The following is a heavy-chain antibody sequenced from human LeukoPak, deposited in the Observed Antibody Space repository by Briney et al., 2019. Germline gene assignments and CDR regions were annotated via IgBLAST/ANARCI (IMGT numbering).Heavy chain of an antibody. CDR3: ARISGYSYGYPDY. V-gene: IGHV3-20*04. J-gene: IGHJ4*02. D-gene: IGHD5-18*01. CDR1: GFTFDDYG. Sequence: PGGPLRLSCAASGFTFDDYGMSWVRQAPGKGLEWVSGINWNGGSTGYADSVKGRFAISRDNAKNSLYLQMNSLRAEDTALYYCARISGYSYGYPDYWGQGTLVTVSS. CDR2: INWNGGST.